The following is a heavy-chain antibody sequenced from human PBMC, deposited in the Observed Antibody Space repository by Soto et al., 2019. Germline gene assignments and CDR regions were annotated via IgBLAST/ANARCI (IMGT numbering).Heavy chain of an antibody. J-gene: IGHJ6*02. Sequence: GASVKVSCKASGYTFTSYDINWVRQATGQGLEWMGWMNPNSGNTGYAQKFQGRVTMTRNTSISTAYMELSSLRSEDTAVYYCARGGRLVVAAHYYYGMDVWGQGTTVTVSS. D-gene: IGHD2-15*01. CDR3: ARGGRLVVAAHYYYGMDV. CDR1: GYTFTSYD. V-gene: IGHV1-8*01. CDR2: MNPNSGNT.